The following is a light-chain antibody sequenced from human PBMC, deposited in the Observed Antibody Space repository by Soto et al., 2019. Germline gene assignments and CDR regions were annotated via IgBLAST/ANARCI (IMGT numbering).Light chain of an antibody. CDR2: GNN. J-gene: IGLJ2*01. V-gene: IGLV1-40*01. CDR3: QSYASALSGSVL. Sequence: QSVLTQPPSVSGAPGQRVTISCTGSSSNIGAGYDVHWYQQLPGTAPKLLIYGNNNRPSGVPDRFSGSKSGTSASLAITGLQAEDEADYYCQSYASALSGSVLFGGGTQLTVL. CDR1: SSNIGAGYD.